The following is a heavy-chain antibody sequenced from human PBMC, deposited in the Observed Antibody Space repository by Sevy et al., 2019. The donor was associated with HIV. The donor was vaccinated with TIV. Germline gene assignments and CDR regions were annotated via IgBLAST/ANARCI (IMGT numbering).Heavy chain of an antibody. J-gene: IGHJ3*02. Sequence: ASVKVSCKASGYTFTSYGISWVRQAPGQGLEWMGWISAYNGNTNYAQKLQGRVTMTTDTSTSTAYMELSSLRSDDTAVYYCARDTPYYYDSSGYPTKDDAFDIWGQGTMVTVSS. CDR1: GYTFTSYG. D-gene: IGHD3-22*01. CDR3: ARDTPYYYDSSGYPTKDDAFDI. CDR2: ISAYNGNT. V-gene: IGHV1-18*01.